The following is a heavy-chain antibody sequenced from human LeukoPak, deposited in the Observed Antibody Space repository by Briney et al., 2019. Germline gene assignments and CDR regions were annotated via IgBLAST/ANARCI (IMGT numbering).Heavy chain of an antibody. Sequence: SQTLSLTCAVSGGSISSGGYSWSWIRQPPGKGLEWIGYIYHSGSTYYNPSLKSRVTISVDRSKNQFSLKLSSVTAADTAVYYCASIVLYQLPIPGAFDIWGQGTMVTVSS. CDR1: GGSISSGGYS. J-gene: IGHJ3*02. CDR2: IYHSGST. CDR3: ASIVLYQLPIPGAFDI. D-gene: IGHD2-2*01. V-gene: IGHV4-30-2*01.